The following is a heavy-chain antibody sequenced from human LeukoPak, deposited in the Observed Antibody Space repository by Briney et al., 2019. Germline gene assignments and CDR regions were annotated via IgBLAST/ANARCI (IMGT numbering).Heavy chain of an antibody. D-gene: IGHD3-3*02. CDR2: ISSESTHI. Sequence: GGSLRLSCEAAGFTLSAHSMDWVRQAPGKGLEWVASISSESTHIYYPDSLKGRFTVSRDNAKNSLYLQINSLRAEDTAVYYCARDSISSPYSSDYWGQGTLVTVSS. CDR1: GFTLSAHS. V-gene: IGHV3-21*01. CDR3: ARDSISSPYSSDY. J-gene: IGHJ4*02.